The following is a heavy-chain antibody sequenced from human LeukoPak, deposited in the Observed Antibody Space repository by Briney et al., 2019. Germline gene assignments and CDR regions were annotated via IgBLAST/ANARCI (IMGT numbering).Heavy chain of an antibody. CDR1: GFTFSSYA. V-gene: IGHV3-33*08. CDR3: ARAGEGFDT. Sequence: PGRSLRLSCAASGFTFSSYAIHWVRQAPGKGLEWVAVIWYDASNKYYGDSVKGRFTIPRDNSKNTLYLQMSSLRAEDTAIYYCARAGEGFDTWGQGTKVTVSS. J-gene: IGHJ3*02. CDR2: IWYDASNK. D-gene: IGHD3-10*01.